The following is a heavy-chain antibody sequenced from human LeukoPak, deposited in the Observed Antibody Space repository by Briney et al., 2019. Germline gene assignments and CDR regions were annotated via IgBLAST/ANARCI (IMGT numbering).Heavy chain of an antibody. CDR2: ISAYNGNT. J-gene: IGHJ4*02. D-gene: IGHD3-9*01. CDR1: GYTFTSYG. CDR3: ARDFNVLRYFDWLAHSYYFDY. Sequence: ASVKVSCKASGYTFTSYGISWVRQAPGQGLEWMGWISAYNGNTNYAQKLQGRVTMTTDTSTSTAYMELRSLRSDDTAVYYCARDFNVLRYFDWLAHSYYFDYWGQGTLVTVSS. V-gene: IGHV1-18*01.